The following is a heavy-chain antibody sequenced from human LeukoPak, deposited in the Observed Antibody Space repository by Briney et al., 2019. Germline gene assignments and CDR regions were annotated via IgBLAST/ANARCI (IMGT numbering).Heavy chain of an antibody. Sequence: PGRSLTLSCAASAFIFTNYAMTCVRQAPGKGLEWVSAIRGDGRGTDYADFVKGRFTISRDNSKNPSCLQMNSLRAAEPALYYCARRLGGTPDYWGLGTLVTGSS. D-gene: IGHD1-26*01. CDR1: AFIFTNYA. CDR3: ARRLGGTPDY. V-gene: IGHV3-23*01. J-gene: IGHJ4*02. CDR2: IRGDGRGT.